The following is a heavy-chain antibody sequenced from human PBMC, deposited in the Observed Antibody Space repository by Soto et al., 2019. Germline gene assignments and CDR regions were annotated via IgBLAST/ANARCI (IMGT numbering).Heavy chain of an antibody. CDR2: ISYDGNKK. J-gene: IGHJ4*02. CDR1: GFTLSSYS. D-gene: IGHD6-19*01. Sequence: GSLRLSCAASGFTLSSYSMHWVRQAPGKGLEWVSVISYDGNKKLYGDSVKGRFSISRDTSKNTVYLQMNSLRPEDTAVYYCARSIAVAGLDYWGQGTLVTVSS. V-gene: IGHV3-30-3*01. CDR3: ARSIAVAGLDY.